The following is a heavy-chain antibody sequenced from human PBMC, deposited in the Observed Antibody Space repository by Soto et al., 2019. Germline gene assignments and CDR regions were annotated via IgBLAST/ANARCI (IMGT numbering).Heavy chain of an antibody. V-gene: IGHV4-34*01. J-gene: IGHJ6*02. CDR3: ARGPPYSSGWGIYYYYYGMDV. D-gene: IGHD6-19*01. CDR2: INHSGST. CDR1: GGSFSGYY. Sequence: SETLSLTCAVYGGSFSGYYWSWIRQPPGKGLEWIGEINHSGSTNYNPSLKSRVTISVDTSKNQFSLKLSSVTAADTAVYYCARGPPYSSGWGIYYYYYGMDVWGQGTTVTVSS.